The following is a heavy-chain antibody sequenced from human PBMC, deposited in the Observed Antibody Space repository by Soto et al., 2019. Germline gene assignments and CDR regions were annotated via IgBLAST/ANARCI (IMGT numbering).Heavy chain of an antibody. CDR1: GGSFSGYY. Sequence: SETLSLTCAVYGGSFSGYYWSWIRQPPGKGLEWIGEINHSGSTNYNPSLKSRVTISVDTSKNQFSLKLSSVTAADTAVYYCAGEIYGGGFDYWGQGTLVTVSS. D-gene: IGHD3-10*01. CDR3: AGEIYGGGFDY. CDR2: INHSGST. V-gene: IGHV4-34*01. J-gene: IGHJ4*02.